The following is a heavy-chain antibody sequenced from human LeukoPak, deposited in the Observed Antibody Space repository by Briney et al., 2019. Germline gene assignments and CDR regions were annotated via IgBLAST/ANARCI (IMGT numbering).Heavy chain of an antibody. CDR3: ARGWVPAAILHY. J-gene: IGHJ4*02. V-gene: IGHV1-69*05. CDR1: AGTFSSYA. Sequence: SVKVSCKASAGTFSSYAISWVRQAPGQGLEWMGGIIPIFGTANYAQKFQGRVTITTDESTSTAYMELSSLRSEDTAVYYCARGWVPAAILHYWGQGTLVTVSS. D-gene: IGHD2-2*01. CDR2: IIPIFGTA.